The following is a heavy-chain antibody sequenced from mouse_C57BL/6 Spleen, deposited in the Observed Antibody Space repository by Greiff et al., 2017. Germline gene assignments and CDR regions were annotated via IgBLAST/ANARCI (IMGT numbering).Heavy chain of an antibody. J-gene: IGHJ4*01. CDR2: IYPGDGDT. CDR1: GYAFSSSW. D-gene: IGHD2-2*01. CDR3: ARGLYYGYDGDYYAMDY. V-gene: IGHV1-82*01. Sequence: QVQLQQSGPELVKPGASVKISCKASGYAFSSSWMNWVKQRPGKGLEWIGRIYPGDGDTNYNGKVKGKATLTADKSSSTAYMQLSSLTSEDSAVYCCARGLYYGYDGDYYAMDYWGQGTSVTVSS.